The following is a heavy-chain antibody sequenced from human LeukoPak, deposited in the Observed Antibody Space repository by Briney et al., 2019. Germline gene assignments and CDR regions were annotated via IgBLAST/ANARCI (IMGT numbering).Heavy chain of an antibody. CDR3: ARAGRWFGELLVDY. V-gene: IGHV3-23*01. CDR2: ISGSGIST. CDR1: GFTSSSYA. J-gene: IGHJ4*02. Sequence: GGSLRLSCVASGFTSSSYAMNWVRQAPGKGLEWVSGISGSGISTYYADSVKGRFTISRDNSKNTLYLQMNSLRAEDTAVYYCARAGRWFGELLVDYWGQGTLVTVSS. D-gene: IGHD3-10*01.